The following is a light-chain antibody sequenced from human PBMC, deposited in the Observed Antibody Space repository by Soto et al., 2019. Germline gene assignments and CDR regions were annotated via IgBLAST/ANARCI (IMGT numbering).Light chain of an antibody. CDR2: DVS. J-gene: IGLJ1*01. Sequence: QSVLTQPASVSGSPGQSIAISCTGTSSDVGGYSYVSWNQQQPGKAPKLVISDVSNRPSGVSDRFSGSKSGNTASLTISGLQTEDEADYYCASYTTSSTYVFGTGTKVTVL. CDR1: SSDVGGYSY. CDR3: ASYTTSSTYV. V-gene: IGLV2-14*01.